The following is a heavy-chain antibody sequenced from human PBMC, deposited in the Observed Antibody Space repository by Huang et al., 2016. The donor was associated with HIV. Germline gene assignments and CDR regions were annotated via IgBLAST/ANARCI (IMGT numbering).Heavy chain of an antibody. D-gene: IGHD3-22*01. J-gene: IGHJ3*02. CDR3: ARAPYHYDSSGYPENAAFDI. CDR2: IYYMCIT. V-gene: IGHV4-30-4*01. Sequence: QVQLQESGPGLVTPSQTLSLTCAVSGVSISSPGHYWSWIRQPPGKGLEWIGYIYYMCITYCSLSLKSRVTISLDTAKNQFSRKRTSVTAADTAVYYCARAPYHYDSSGYPENAAFDIWGQGTVVTVSS. CDR1: GVSISSPGHY.